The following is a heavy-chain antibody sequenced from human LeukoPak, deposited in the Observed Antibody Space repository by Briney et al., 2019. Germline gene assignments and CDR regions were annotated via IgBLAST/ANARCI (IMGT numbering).Heavy chain of an antibody. V-gene: IGHV1-2*02. D-gene: IGHD1-26*01. CDR1: GYTFTGYY. CDR2: INPNSGGT. J-gene: IGHJ4*02. CDR3: ARDFTGSYDY. Sequence: ASVKVSCKASGYTFTGYYMHWVRQAPGQGLEWMGWINPNSGGTNYAQKFQGRVTLTRDTSITTAYMELSRLTSDDTAVYYCARDFTGSYDYWAQGTLVTVSS.